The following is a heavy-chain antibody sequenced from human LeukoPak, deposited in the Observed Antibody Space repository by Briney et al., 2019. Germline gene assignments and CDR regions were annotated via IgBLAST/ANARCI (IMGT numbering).Heavy chain of an antibody. D-gene: IGHD3-10*01. CDR1: GGSFSGYY. J-gene: IGHJ3*02. V-gene: IGHV4-34*01. CDR3: ARLVTLDAFDI. Sequence: ASETLSLTCAVYGGSFSGYYWSWIRQPPGKGLEWIGEINHSGSTNYNPSLKSRVTISIDTSKNQFSLKLSSVTAADTAVYYCARLVTLDAFDIWGQGTMVTVSS. CDR2: INHSGST.